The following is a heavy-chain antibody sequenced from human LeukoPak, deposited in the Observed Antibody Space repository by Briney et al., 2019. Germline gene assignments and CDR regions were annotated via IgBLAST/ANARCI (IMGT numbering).Heavy chain of an antibody. CDR1: GFHFSTYG. CDR3: AKVGNNWDFDY. D-gene: IGHD1-1*01. V-gene: IGHV3-30*18. Sequence: PGMSLRLSCAASGFHFSTYGMHWVRQAPGKGLEWVALISYDGSNKYYADSVKGRFIISRDNSKNTLYLQMNSLRAEDTAVYYCAKVGNNWDFDYWGQGTLVTVSS. CDR2: ISYDGSNK. J-gene: IGHJ4*02.